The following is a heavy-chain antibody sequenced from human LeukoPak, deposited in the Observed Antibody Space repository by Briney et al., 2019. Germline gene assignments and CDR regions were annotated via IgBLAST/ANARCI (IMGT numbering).Heavy chain of an antibody. J-gene: IGHJ5*02. V-gene: IGHV1-2*02. CDR3: ANSASGAIGPA. D-gene: IGHD6-25*01. Sequence: ASVKVSCKASGYTLTGYYTHWVRQAPGQGLEWMGWINPNSGGTNYAQKFQGRVTMTRNTSISTAYMELSRPRSDDTAVYYCANSASGAIGPAWGQGTLVTVSS. CDR2: INPNSGGT. CDR1: GYTLTGYY.